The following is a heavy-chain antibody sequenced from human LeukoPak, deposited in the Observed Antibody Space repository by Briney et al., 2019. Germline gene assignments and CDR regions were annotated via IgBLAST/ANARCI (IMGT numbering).Heavy chain of an antibody. D-gene: IGHD6-13*01. CDR3: VRGSWSAAGTSIDY. V-gene: IGHV3-74*01. Sequence: PGGSLRLTCAASGFTFRTYWMNWVRQAPGKGLVWVSRIESDGSSISYADSVKGRFTISRDNAANTLYLQMNSLRAEDTAVYYCVRGSWSAAGTSIDYWGQGTLVTVSS. CDR2: IESDGSSI. J-gene: IGHJ4*02. CDR1: GFTFRTYW.